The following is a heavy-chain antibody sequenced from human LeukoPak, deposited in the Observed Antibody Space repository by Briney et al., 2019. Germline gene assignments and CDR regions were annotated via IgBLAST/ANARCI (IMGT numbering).Heavy chain of an antibody. CDR1: GYPFTGYG. Sequence: GASVKVSCKTFGYPFTGYGLSWVRQAPGQGLEWMAWISGYNGDTRYAQKFQGRVTLTIDTPTTTAYMELRSLTSDDTAIYYCAIRPGYDRRLSSLDLWGQGTLVTVSS. CDR3: AIRPGYDRRLSSLDL. CDR2: ISGYNGDT. J-gene: IGHJ5*02. V-gene: IGHV1-18*01. D-gene: IGHD5-12*01.